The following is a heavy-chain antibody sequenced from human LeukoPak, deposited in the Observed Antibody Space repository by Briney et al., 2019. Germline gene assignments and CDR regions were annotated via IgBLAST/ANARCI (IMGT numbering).Heavy chain of an antibody. CDR2: ISSSSSTI. J-gene: IGHJ6*03. Sequence: GGSLRLSCAASGFTFSSYEMNWLRQAPGKGLDGVSYISSSSSTIYYPDSVKGRFTISRDNDKNSVYLQMNSLRAEDTAVYYCARDSGGSGYYGSGSRRKYYYYYMDVWGKGTTVTISS. V-gene: IGHV3-48*03. D-gene: IGHD3-10*01. CDR1: GFTFSSYE. CDR3: ARDSGGSGYYGSGSRRKYYYYYMDV.